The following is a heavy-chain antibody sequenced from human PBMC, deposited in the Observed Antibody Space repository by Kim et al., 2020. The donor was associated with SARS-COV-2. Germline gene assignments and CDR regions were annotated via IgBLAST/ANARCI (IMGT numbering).Heavy chain of an antibody. V-gene: IGHV1-3*01. D-gene: IGHD3-10*01. Sequence: QKFQGRVTITRDTSASTAYMELSSLRSDDTAVYYCARVTYYYGSGNWFDPWGQGTLVTVSS. J-gene: IGHJ5*02. CDR3: ARVTYYYGSGNWFDP.